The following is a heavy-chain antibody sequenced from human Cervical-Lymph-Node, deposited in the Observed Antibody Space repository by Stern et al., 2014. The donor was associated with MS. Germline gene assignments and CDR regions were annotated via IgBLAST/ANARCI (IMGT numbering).Heavy chain of an antibody. V-gene: IGHV1-2*04. CDR1: GYTFTDYY. Sequence: QVQLVQSGAEVKKPGASEKVSCKASGYTFTDYYVHWVRQAPGQGLEWMGWVNTDSDITKYAQKYQDSVTMTRDTSISPAYMELTRLRSDDTAVYYCARAYGSGTFLGMDVWGQGTTVIVSS. CDR2: VNTDSDIT. CDR3: ARAYGSGTFLGMDV. J-gene: IGHJ6*02. D-gene: IGHD3-10*01.